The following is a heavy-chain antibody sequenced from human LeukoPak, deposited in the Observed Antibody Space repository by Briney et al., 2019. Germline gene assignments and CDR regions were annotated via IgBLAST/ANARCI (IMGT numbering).Heavy chain of an antibody. D-gene: IGHD3-9*01. CDR2: IYYSGST. J-gene: IGHJ5*02. CDR3: ARVCRNYDILTGYHYPNWFDP. Sequence: SETLSLTCTVSGGSIIGYYWSWIRQPPGKGLEWIGYIYYSGSTNYNPSLKSRVTISVDTSKNQLSLRLNSVTAADTAVYYCARVCRNYDILTGYHYPNWFDPWGQGTLVTVSS. CDR1: GGSIIGYY. V-gene: IGHV4-59*01.